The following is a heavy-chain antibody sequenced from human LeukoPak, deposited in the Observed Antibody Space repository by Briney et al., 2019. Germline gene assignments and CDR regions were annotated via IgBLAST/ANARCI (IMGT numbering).Heavy chain of an antibody. J-gene: IGHJ4*02. CDR3: ARLTWLDFDY. CDR2: ISTRATTI. D-gene: IGHD6-19*01. V-gene: IGHV3-48*03. CDR1: GFTFSTYE. Sequence: PGGPLRLSCAASGFTFSTYEMNWVRQAPGKGLEWVSYISTRATTIYYADSVKGRFTISRDNAKNSLYLQMNSLRAEDTAVYYCARLTWLDFDYWGQGTLVTVSS.